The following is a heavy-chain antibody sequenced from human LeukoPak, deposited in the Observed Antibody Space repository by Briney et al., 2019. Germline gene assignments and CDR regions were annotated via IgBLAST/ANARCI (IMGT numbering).Heavy chain of an antibody. Sequence: GGSLRLSCAASGFTFSSSVMSWVRQAPGKGLEWVSAISNNGGYTYYADSVQGRFTISRDNSKSTLCLQMNSLRAEDTAVYYCAKQLGYCSDGSCYFPYWGQGTLVTVSS. CDR3: AKQLGYCSDGSCYFPY. D-gene: IGHD2-15*01. J-gene: IGHJ4*02. CDR2: ISNNGGYT. V-gene: IGHV3-23*01. CDR1: GFTFSSSV.